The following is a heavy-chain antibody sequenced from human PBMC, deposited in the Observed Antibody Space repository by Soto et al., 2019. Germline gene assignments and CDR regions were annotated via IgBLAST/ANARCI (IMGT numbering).Heavy chain of an antibody. J-gene: IGHJ4*02. Sequence: SETLSLTCTVSGGSISSGGYYWSWIRQHPGKGLEWIGYIYYSGSTYYNPSLKSRVTISVDTSKNQFSLKLSSVTAADTAVYYCARDSRYSYGYFDYWGQGTLVTVSS. D-gene: IGHD5-18*01. CDR1: GGSISSGGYY. CDR2: IYYSGST. V-gene: IGHV4-31*03. CDR3: ARDSRYSYGYFDY.